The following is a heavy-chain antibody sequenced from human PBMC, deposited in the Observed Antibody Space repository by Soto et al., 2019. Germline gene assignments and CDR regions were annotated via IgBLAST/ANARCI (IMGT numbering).Heavy chain of an antibody. D-gene: IGHD6-19*01. CDR2: ISSSGDST. Sequence: PGGSLRLSCAASGFTFCSYAMSWVRQAPGKGLEVVSAISSSGDSTYYDDSVKGRFTIPRDNAKNALYLQMNSLRGEDTAVYYCAKKGYSSGWYYFDYWGQGNLVTVSS. V-gene: IGHV3-23*01. CDR1: GFTFCSYA. CDR3: AKKGYSSGWYYFDY. J-gene: IGHJ4*02.